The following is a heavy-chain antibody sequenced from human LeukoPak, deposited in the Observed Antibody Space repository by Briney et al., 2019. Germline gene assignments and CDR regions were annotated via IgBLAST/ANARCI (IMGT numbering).Heavy chain of an antibody. D-gene: IGHD1-26*01. CDR1: GFTFSSYS. CDR3: ALPPSGPQWELLPPQYFQH. CDR2: ISSSTSYI. Sequence: PGGSLRLSCAASGFTFSSYSMNWIRQAPGKGLEWVSSISSSTSYIYYADSVKGRFTISRDNSKNTLYLQMNSLRAEDTAVYYCALPPSGPQWELLPPQYFQHWGQGTLVTVSS. V-gene: IGHV3-21*04. J-gene: IGHJ1*01.